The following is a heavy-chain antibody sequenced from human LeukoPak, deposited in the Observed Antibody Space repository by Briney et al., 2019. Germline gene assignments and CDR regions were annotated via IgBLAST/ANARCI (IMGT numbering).Heavy chain of an antibody. J-gene: IGHJ6*04. D-gene: IGHD6-13*01. Sequence: PSETLSLTCTVPGGSISSYDWSWIRQPPAKGLEWIGYIYYSGSTNYNPSLKSRVTISVDTSKNQFSLKLSSVTAADTAVYYCARGSSSWYLTSYYYYGMDVWSKATTVTVSS. CDR2: IYYSGST. V-gene: IGHV4-59*01. CDR1: GGSISSYD. CDR3: ARGSSSWYLTSYYYYGMDV.